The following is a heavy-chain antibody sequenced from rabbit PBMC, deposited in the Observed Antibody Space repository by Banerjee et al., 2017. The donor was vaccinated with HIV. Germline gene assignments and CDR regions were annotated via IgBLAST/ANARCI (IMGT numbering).Heavy chain of an antibody. CDR1: GFDLSSYYY. CDR2: IYTGDGNT. CDR3: ARDDANGDGYSFNL. D-gene: IGHD6-1*01. Sequence: QEQLEESGGGLVKPEGSLTLTCKASGFDLSSYYYICWVRQAPGKGLEWIACIYTGDGNTYYASWAKGRFTISKTSSTVDLKMTSLTAADTATYFCARDDANGDGYSFNLWGPGTLVTVS. V-gene: IGHV1S45*01. J-gene: IGHJ4*01.